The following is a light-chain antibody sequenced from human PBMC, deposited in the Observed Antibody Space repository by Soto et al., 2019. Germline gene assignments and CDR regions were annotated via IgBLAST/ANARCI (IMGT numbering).Light chain of an antibody. V-gene: IGKV1-39*01. CDR2: PAS. CDR3: QQSYTNPIT. Sequence: IQITQAPSSQSAALSNRGTITCQASQSIKKYLNWYQQKPGKAPKLLIYPASSLQSGVPSRFSGSGSGTDFTLTISSLQPEDFETYSCQQSYTNPITFGQGTKVDIK. J-gene: IGKJ1*01. CDR1: QSIKKY.